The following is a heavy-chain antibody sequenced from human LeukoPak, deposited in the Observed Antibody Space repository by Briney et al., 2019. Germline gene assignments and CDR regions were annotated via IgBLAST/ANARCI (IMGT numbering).Heavy chain of an antibody. CDR1: GDSISNNRYY. CDR2: IYHSRTT. Sequence: PSETLSLTCTVSGDSISNNRYYWGWVRQSPGKGLEWIGYIYHSRTTSYNPSLKSRVTISVDTSKSQFFLKVTSVTASDTALYFCARLDSLAATGRGFPVCDYWGQGALVPVSS. D-gene: IGHD6-13*01. J-gene: IGHJ4*02. CDR3: ARLDSLAATGRGFPVCDY. V-gene: IGHV4-39*01.